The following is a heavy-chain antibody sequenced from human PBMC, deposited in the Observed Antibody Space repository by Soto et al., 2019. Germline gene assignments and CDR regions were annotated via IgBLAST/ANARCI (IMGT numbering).Heavy chain of an antibody. Sequence: PGESLKISCKGSGYSFTSYWIGWVRQMPGKGLEWMGIIYPGDSDTRYSPSFQGQVTISADKSISTAYLQWSSLKASDTAMYYCXXXMHSLGAGGSAMDCCARCVDSRDYYGRDFWGQGNTVTVSS. CDR3: XXXMHSLGAGGSAMDCCARCVDSRDYYGRDF. CDR2: IYPGDSDT. J-gene: IGHJ6*02. D-gene: IGHD1-26*01. CDR1: GYSFTSYW. V-gene: IGHV5-51*01.